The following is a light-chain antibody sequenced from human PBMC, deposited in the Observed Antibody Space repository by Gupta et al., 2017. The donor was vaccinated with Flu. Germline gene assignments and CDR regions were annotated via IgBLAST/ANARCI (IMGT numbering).Light chain of an antibody. CDR2: DVN. CDR3: SSYAGSNTWV. J-gene: IGLJ3*02. Sequence: QSALTQPRPVSGSPGQSVTISCTGSSSDVGAYTYVSWYQQHTGKAPRLILYDVNKRPSGVPDRFSASKSGITASLTISGLQAEDEADYHCSSYAGSNTWVFGGGTKLTVL. CDR1: SSDVGAYTY. V-gene: IGLV2-11*01.